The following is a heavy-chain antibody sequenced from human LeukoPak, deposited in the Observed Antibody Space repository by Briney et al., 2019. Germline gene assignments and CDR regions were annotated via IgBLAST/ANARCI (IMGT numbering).Heavy chain of an antibody. CDR1: GFTLSRYW. J-gene: IGHJ4*02. CDR3: AREYYYDSSGSSGY. V-gene: IGHV3-21*01. D-gene: IGHD3-22*01. CDR2: ITGSNNYI. Sequence: PGGSLRLSCAASGFTLSRYWMSWVRQAPGKGLEWVSSITGSNNYIYYADPVKGRFTISRDNAENSLYLQMNSLRAEDTAVYYCAREYYYDSSGSSGYWGQGALVTVSS.